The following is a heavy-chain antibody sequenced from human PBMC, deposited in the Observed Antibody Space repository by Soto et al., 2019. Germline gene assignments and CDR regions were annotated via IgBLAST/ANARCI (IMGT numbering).Heavy chain of an antibody. CDR2: ISGSGGST. V-gene: IGHV3-23*01. CDR3: APLPPKYNWNSGWFDP. CDR1: GFTFSSYA. Sequence: EVQLLESGGGLVQPGWSLRLSCAASGFTFSSYAMSWVRQAPGKGLEWDSAISGSGGSTYYADSVKGRFTISRGNSNNTLYLQLNSLRAEDTAVYYCAPLPPKYNWNSGWFDPWGPGTLVTLSS. D-gene: IGHD1-20*01. J-gene: IGHJ5*02.